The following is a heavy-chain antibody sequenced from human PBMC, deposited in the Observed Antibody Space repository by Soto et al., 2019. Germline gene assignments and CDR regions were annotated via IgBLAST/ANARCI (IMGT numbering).Heavy chain of an antibody. Sequence: VGALRLSCAASGFTFSNAWMSWVRQAPGKGLEWVGRIKSKTDGGTTDYAAPVKGRFTISRDDSKNTLYLQMNSLKTEDTAVYYFTRGGAYYDFWSGYSNYYGMDVWGQGTTLTVSS. CDR3: TRGGAYYDFWSGYSNYYGMDV. CDR1: GFTFSNAW. D-gene: IGHD3-3*01. V-gene: IGHV3-15*01. CDR2: IKSKTDGGTT. J-gene: IGHJ6*02.